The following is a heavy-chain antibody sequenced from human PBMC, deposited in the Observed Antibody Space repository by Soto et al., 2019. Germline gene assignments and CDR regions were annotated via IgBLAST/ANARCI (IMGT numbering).Heavy chain of an antibody. Sequence: QVQLVQSGAEVRKPGASLKLSCQTSGYPFTSYHMHWVRQAPGQGLEWMGVINPTEGRTRYSQRFQDRVTMTRDTSTSTVYMELSSLRSEDTATYFCARGREYSFGYNWFDPWRQGTLVTVSS. CDR3: ARGREYSFGYNWFDP. V-gene: IGHV1-46*01. CDR2: INPTEGRT. CDR1: GYPFTSYH. J-gene: IGHJ5*02. D-gene: IGHD5-12*01.